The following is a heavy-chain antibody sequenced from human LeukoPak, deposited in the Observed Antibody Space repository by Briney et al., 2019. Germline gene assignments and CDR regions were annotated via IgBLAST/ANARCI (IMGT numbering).Heavy chain of an antibody. Sequence: GGSLRLSCAASGFTFSSYGMHWVRQAPGKGLEWVAFIRYDGSNKYYADSVKGRFTISRDNSKNTLYLQMNSLRAEDTAVYYCAKDSLYYDILTGYYKPYYFDYWGQGTLVTVSS. V-gene: IGHV3-30*02. D-gene: IGHD3-9*01. CDR2: IRYDGSNK. CDR3: AKDSLYYDILTGYYKPYYFDY. CDR1: GFTFSSYG. J-gene: IGHJ4*02.